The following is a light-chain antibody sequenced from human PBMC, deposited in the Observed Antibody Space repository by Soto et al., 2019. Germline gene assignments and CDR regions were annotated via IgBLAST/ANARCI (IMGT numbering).Light chain of an antibody. J-gene: IGKJ4*02. CDR3: QQSYSTPLM. CDR2: AAS. Sequence: DIQMTQSPSSLSASVGDRVTITCRASQSISSYLNWYQQKPGKAPKLLIYAASSLQSGVPSRFSGSRSGTDFTLTISSLQPEDFATYYCQQSYSTPLMFGGGTKVEIK. CDR1: QSISSY. V-gene: IGKV1-39*01.